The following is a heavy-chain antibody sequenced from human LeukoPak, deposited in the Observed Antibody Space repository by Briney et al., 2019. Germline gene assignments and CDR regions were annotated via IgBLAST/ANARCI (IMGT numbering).Heavy chain of an antibody. CDR3: ARLRYCTNGVCRHFDY. CDR1: GYTFSIYG. D-gene: IGHD2-8*01. Sequence: ASVKVSCKASGYTFSIYGFSWVRQAPGQGLEWMGWISVYNGNTNYAQKFQGRVTITADKSTSTAYMELSSLRSDDTAVYYCARLRYCTNGVCRHFDYWGQGTLVTVSS. J-gene: IGHJ4*02. CDR2: ISVYNGNT. V-gene: IGHV1-18*01.